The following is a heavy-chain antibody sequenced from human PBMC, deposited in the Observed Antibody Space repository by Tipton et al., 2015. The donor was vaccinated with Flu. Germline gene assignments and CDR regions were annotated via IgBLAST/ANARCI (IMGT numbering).Heavy chain of an antibody. CDR1: GGSFSGYY. D-gene: IGHD6-13*01. J-gene: IGHJ3*02. CDR2: INHSGST. V-gene: IGHV4-34*01. Sequence: TLSLTCAVYGGSFSGYYWSWIRQPPGKGLEWIGEINHSGSTNYNPSLKSRVTISVDTSKNQFSLKLSSVTAADTAVYYCASQYSSSWYAAFDIWGHGTMVSVSS. CDR3: ASQYSSSWYAAFDI.